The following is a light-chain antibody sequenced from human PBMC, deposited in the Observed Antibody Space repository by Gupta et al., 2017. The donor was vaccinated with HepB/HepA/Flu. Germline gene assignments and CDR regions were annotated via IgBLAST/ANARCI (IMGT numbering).Light chain of an antibody. CDR3: SSYAGSNNWV. CDR2: EVT. J-gene: IGLJ3*02. Sequence: QSALPQPPSASGSPGQSVIISCTGTSSDVGNYKFVSWYQQHPGKAPKLMSYEVTKRPSGVPDRFSGSKSGNTASLTVSGLQAEDEAHYYCSSYAGSNNWVFGGGTKLTVL. CDR1: SSDVGNYKF. V-gene: IGLV2-8*01.